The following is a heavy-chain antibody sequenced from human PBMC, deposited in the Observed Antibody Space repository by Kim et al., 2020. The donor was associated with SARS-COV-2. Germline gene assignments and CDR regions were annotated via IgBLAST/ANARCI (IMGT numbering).Heavy chain of an antibody. CDR2: ISGNGDGI. D-gene: IGHD3-9*01. CDR3: PKDRYYDLFAGPSDY. V-gene: IGHV3-23*01. J-gene: IGHJ4*02. Sequence: GGSLRLSCAASGFTFRNYAMNWVRQAPGKGLEWVAGISGNGDGIWYADSVNGRFVIARDNSKNTLYLQMNNLRAEDTAVYYCPKDRYYDLFAGPSDYWGQGTLVTVTS. CDR1: GFTFRNYA.